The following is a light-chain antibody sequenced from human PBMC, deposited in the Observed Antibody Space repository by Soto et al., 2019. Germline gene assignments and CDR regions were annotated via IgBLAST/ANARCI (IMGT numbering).Light chain of an antibody. CDR3: SSYTSSSTRV. CDR2: EVS. V-gene: IGLV2-14*01. Sequence: QSVLTQPASVSGSPGQSITISCTGTSSDVGGYNYVSWYQQHPGKAPKLMIYEVSNRPSGASNRFSGSKSGNTASLTISGLQAEDEADYYCSSYTSSSTRVFGGGTQLTVL. CDR1: SSDVGGYNY. J-gene: IGLJ2*01.